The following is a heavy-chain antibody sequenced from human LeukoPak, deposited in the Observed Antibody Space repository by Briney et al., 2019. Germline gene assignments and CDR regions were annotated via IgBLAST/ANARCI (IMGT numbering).Heavy chain of an antibody. V-gene: IGHV4-39*07. Sequence: SETLSLTCTVSGGSISSSSYYWGWIRQPPGKGLEWIGSIYYSGSTYYNPSLKSRVTISVDTSKNQFSLKLSSVTAADTAVYYCARGRYDYVWGSYRYPDYWGQGTLVTVSS. D-gene: IGHD3-16*02. J-gene: IGHJ4*02. CDR3: ARGRYDYVWGSYRYPDY. CDR1: GGSISSSSYY. CDR2: IYYSGST.